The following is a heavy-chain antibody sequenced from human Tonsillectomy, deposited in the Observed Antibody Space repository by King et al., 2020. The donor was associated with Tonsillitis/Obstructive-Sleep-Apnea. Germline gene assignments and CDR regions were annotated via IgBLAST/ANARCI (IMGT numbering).Heavy chain of an antibody. CDR3: ASSYCSNGVCYTVHDY. CDR2: INPSDDTT. Sequence: VQLVESGAEVKKPGASVKVSCKAFGYTFMSHYIHWVRQAPGQGLEWMGVINPSDDTTSYAQKFQGRVTVTRDTSTSTVYMELSSLRSEDTAVYYCASSYCSNGVCYTVHDYWGQGTLVTVSS. CDR1: GYTFMSHY. J-gene: IGHJ4*02. D-gene: IGHD2-8*01. V-gene: IGHV1-46*01.